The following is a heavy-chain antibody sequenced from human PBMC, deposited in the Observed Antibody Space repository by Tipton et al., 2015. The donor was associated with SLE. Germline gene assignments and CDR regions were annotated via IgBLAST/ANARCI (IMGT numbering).Heavy chain of an antibody. D-gene: IGHD1-26*01. V-gene: IGHV3-7*01. CDR1: GFTFSSSW. Sequence: SLRLSCAASGFTFSSSWMAWVRQPPGKGLEWVANIKGDGDDKYYVESVRGRFTIARDNAKNSLYLQMSSLRAEDTAVYCCAKDSAGALDYWGQGTLVTVSS. CDR3: AKDSAGALDY. J-gene: IGHJ4*02. CDR2: IKGDGDDK.